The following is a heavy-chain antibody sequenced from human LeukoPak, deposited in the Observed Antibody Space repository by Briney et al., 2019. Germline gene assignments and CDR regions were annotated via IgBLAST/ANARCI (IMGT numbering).Heavy chain of an antibody. V-gene: IGHV3-23*01. CDR3: ATERNWVFDY. CDR2: ITGSGGST. D-gene: IGHD7-27*01. J-gene: IGHJ4*02. CDR1: GFTFSSYA. Sequence: GGSLRLSCAASGFTFSSYAMSWVRQAPGKGLEWGSAITGSGGSTYYADSVKGRFTISRDNSKNTLYVQINSLRAEDTAVYYCATERNWVFDYWGQGTLVTVSS.